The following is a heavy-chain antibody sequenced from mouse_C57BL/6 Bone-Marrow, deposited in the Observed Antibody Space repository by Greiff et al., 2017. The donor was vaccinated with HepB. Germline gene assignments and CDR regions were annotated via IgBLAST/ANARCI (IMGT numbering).Heavy chain of an antibody. Sequence: QVQLQQSGAELVKPGASVKLSCKASGYTFTSYWMHWVKQRPGQGLEWIGMIHPNSGSTNYNEKFKSKATLTVDKSSSTAYMQLSSLTSEDSAVYYCATIYDGYTWFAYWGQGTLVTVSA. V-gene: IGHV1-64*01. CDR1: GYTFTSYW. CDR2: IHPNSGST. CDR3: ATIYDGYTWFAY. J-gene: IGHJ3*01. D-gene: IGHD2-3*01.